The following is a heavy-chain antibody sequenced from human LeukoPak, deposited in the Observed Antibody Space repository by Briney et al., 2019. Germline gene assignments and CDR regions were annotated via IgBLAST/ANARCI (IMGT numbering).Heavy chain of an antibody. CDR2: ISSSGSTI. CDR3: ARGRLSSSGWYHFPKYYFDY. Sequence: GGSLRLSCAASGFTFSSYEMNWVRQAPGKGLEWVSYISSSGSTIYYADSVKGRFTISRDNAKNSLYLQMNSLRAEDTAVYYCARGRLSSSGWYHFPKYYFDYWGQGTLVTVSS. V-gene: IGHV3-48*03. CDR1: GFTFSSYE. J-gene: IGHJ4*02. D-gene: IGHD6-19*01.